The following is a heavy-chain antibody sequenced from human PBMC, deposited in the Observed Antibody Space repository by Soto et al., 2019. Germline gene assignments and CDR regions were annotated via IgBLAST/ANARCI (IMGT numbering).Heavy chain of an antibody. J-gene: IGHJ5*02. CDR1: GDRVSSNSAA. CDR3: AREIAAAGTSSWFDP. D-gene: IGHD6-13*01. Sequence: SQTLSLTCAISGDRVSSNSAAWTWLRQSPSRGLEWLGRTYYRSKWYNDYAVSVKSRITINPDTSKNQFSLQLNSVTPEDTAVYYCAREIAAAGTSSWFDPWGQGTLVTVSS. V-gene: IGHV6-1*01. CDR2: TYYRSKWYN.